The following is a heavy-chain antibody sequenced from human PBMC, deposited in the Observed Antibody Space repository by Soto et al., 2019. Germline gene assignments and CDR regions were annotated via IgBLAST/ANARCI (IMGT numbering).Heavy chain of an antibody. Sequence: EVQLVESGGGLVKPGGSLRLSCAASGFTFSSYSMNWVRQAPGKGLEWVSSISSSSSYIYYADSVKGRFTISRDNAKNSLYLQMNSLRAEDTAVYYCARDIKQWLDGHDAFDIWGQGTLVTVSS. CDR2: ISSSSSYI. CDR3: ARDIKQWLDGHDAFDI. J-gene: IGHJ3*02. V-gene: IGHV3-21*01. CDR1: GFTFSSYS. D-gene: IGHD6-19*01.